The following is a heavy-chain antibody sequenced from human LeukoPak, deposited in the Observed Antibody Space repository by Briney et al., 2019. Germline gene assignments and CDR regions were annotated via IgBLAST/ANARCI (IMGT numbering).Heavy chain of an antibody. D-gene: IGHD2-2*01. J-gene: IGHJ4*02. CDR1: RFTFTDYW. V-gene: IGHV3-7*01. CDR3: ARWSSTSCYDY. CDR2: IKRDGSEK. Sequence: GGSLRLSCAASRFTFTDYWMSWVRQVPGKGLEWVANIKRDGSEKYYVDSVKGRFTISRDNAKNSLYLQMNSLRAEDMAVYYCARWSSTSCYDYWGQGTLVTVSS.